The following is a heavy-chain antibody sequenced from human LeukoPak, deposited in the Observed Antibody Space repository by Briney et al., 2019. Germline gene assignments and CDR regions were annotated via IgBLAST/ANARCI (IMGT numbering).Heavy chain of an antibody. CDR2: ISSNGATT. CDR1: GFTFNRFY. V-gene: IGHV3-64D*06. J-gene: IGHJ4*02. CDR3: VKDRSIAAPNNDFFDS. Sequence: GESLRLSCSASGFTFNRFYLHWVRQAPGKGLEFVSHISSNGATTYYADSVKGRFTISRDNSKNTLYLQMSSLRADDTAVYYCVKDRSIAAPNNDFFDSWGQGALVTVSS. D-gene: IGHD6-6*01.